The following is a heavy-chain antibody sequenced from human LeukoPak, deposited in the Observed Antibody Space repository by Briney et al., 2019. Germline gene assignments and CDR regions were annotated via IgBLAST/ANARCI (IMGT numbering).Heavy chain of an antibody. V-gene: IGHV3-23*01. CDR2: ISVGGAKT. D-gene: IGHD2-15*01. J-gene: IGHJ4*02. Sequence: GGSLRLSCAASGFTFTNYAMTWVRQATGKGLEWVSAISVGGAKTHYADSVRGRFTISRDDSKKTLYLQMSSLRAEDTAVYYCAKDWSAAHWGQGTLVTVSS. CDR1: GFTFTNYA. CDR3: AKDWSAAH.